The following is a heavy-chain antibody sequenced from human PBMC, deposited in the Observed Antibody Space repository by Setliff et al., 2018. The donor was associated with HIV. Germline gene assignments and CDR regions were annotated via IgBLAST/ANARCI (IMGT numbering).Heavy chain of an antibody. CDR3: ARQGGYSGYGFYYYYYYMDV. V-gene: IGHV4-38-2*01. CDR2: IYYSYSSGST. D-gene: IGHD5-12*01. Sequence: SETLSLTCAVSGSSISNGYYWGWIRQPPGKGLEWIGSIYYSYSSGSTYYNPSLKSRVTISVDTSKNQFSLKLSSVTAADTAVYYCARQGGYSGYGFYYYYYYMDVWGKGTTVTVSS. J-gene: IGHJ6*03. CDR1: GSSISNGYY.